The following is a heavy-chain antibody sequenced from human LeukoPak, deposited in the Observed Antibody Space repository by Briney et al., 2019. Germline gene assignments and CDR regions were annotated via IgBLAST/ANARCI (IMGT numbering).Heavy chain of an antibody. V-gene: IGHV3-23*01. J-gene: IGHJ4*02. CDR1: GFTFSSYA. D-gene: IGHD5-18*01. CDR2: ITTSGGDT. Sequence: QPGGSLRLSCAASGFTFSSYAMSWVRQAPGEGLEWVSSITTSGGDTYYADSVKGRFTISRDISRNTLSLQMNSLRAGDTALYYCAKVQYSYGFYYFDYWGQGTLVTVSS. CDR3: AKVQYSYGFYYFDY.